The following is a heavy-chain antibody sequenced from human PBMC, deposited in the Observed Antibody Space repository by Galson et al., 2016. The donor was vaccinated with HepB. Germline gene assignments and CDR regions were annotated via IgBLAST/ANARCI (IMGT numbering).Heavy chain of an antibody. CDR3: ARDRMAYAQ. J-gene: IGHJ4*02. D-gene: IGHD2-8*01. CDR2: ISSTT. Sequence: SLRLSCAASGFTFSDYYMSWIRQAPGKGLEWVSYISSTTKYADSVKGRFTISRDNAKNTLYLQMNSLRAEDTAVYYCARDRMAYAQWGQGTLVTVSS. CDR1: GFTFSDYY. V-gene: IGHV3-11*06.